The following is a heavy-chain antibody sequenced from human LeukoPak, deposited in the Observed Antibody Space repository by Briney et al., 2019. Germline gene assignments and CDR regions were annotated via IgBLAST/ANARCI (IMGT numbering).Heavy chain of an antibody. Sequence: SSETLSLTCTVSGGSISSYYWSWIRQSPGKGLEWIGYIYYSGSTYYNASLQSRVTISIDTSKNQFSLRLSSVTAADTAMYFCAKSGGYGLIDYWGQGTLVTVSS. CDR2: IYYSGST. CDR1: GGSISSYY. D-gene: IGHD1-26*01. J-gene: IGHJ4*02. V-gene: IGHV4-59*04. CDR3: AKSGGYGLIDY.